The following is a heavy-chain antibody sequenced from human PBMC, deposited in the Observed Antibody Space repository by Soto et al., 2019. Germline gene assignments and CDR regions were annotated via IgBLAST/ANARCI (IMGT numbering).Heavy chain of an antibody. Sequence: QVQLVQSGAEVKKPGASVKVSCKASGYTFTSYGINWVRQAPGQGLEWLGWISAYDGYTNYAQILQGRVSMTTDTYTKRAYMELRSLRSDDTAMYSCARGGFYDSSGASNYYYYGMNVWAQGTTVTVSS. CDR2: ISAYDGYT. CDR1: GYTFTSYG. CDR3: ARGGFYDSSGASNYYYYGMNV. J-gene: IGHJ6*02. V-gene: IGHV1-18*01. D-gene: IGHD3-22*01.